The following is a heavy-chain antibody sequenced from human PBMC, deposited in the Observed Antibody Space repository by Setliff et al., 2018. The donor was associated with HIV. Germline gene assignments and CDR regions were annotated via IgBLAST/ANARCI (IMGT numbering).Heavy chain of an antibody. D-gene: IGHD2-21*02. J-gene: IGHJ4*02. CDR1: GGSFNGYY. Sequence: SETLSLTCAVYGGSFNGYYWSWIRQPPGKGLEWIGEINHSGSTNYNPSLKSRVTISVDTSKNQFSLKLSSVTAADTAVYYCARLSGDYYYFDYWGQGTLVTVSS. CDR3: ARLSGDYYYFDY. V-gene: IGHV4-34*01. CDR2: INHSGST.